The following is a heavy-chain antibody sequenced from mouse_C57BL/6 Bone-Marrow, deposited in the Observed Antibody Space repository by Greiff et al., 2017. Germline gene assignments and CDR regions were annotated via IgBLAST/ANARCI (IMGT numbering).Heavy chain of an antibody. V-gene: IGHV1-64*01. CDR3: AYDYDGAMDD. J-gene: IGHJ4*01. CDR1: GYTFTSYW. CDR2: IHPNSGST. D-gene: IGHD2-4*01. Sequence: VQLQQPGAELVKPGASVKLSCKASGYTFTSYWMHWVKQRPGQGLEWIGMIHPNSGSTNYNEKFKSKATLSVDKSSSTAYMQLSSLTSEDSAFYYCAYDYDGAMDDWGQGTSVTVSS.